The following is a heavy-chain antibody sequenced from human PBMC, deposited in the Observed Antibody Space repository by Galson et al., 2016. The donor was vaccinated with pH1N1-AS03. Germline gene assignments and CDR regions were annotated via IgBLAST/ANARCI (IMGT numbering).Heavy chain of an antibody. V-gene: IGHV4-61*09. Sequence: TLSLTCTVSGASISSGSYYWTWIRQPAGKGLEWIGYIYTRGSTDYKPSLKSRVTVSLDPSKNQFSLKLNSVTAADTAFYYCARVGWGGDSWGQGTLVTVSS. CDR3: ARVGWGGDS. D-gene: IGHD3-16*01. CDR2: IYTRGST. J-gene: IGHJ4*02. CDR1: GASISSGSYY.